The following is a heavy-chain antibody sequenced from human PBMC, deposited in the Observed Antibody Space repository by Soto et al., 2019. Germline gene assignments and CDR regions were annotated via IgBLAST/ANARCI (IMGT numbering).Heavy chain of an antibody. CDR3: ARESLTVFGVVIIPPYGMAV. J-gene: IGHJ6*02. CDR2: ISSSGSTI. D-gene: IGHD3-3*01. Sequence: GGSLRRSCAASGFTCSSYEMNWVRQAPGKGREWGSYISSSGSTIYYADSVKGRLTISRDNAKNSLYLQMNSLRAEDTAVYYWARESLTVFGVVIIPPYGMAVWGQGTTVTVSS. CDR1: GFTCSSYE. V-gene: IGHV3-48*03.